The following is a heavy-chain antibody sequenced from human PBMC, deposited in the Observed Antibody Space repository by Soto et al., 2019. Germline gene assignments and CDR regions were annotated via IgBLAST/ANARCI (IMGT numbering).Heavy chain of an antibody. V-gene: IGHV1-2*02. Sequence: ASVKVSCKASGYTFTGYFMHWVRQAPGQGLEWMGWINPNSGDTNYAQKFQGRVTMTRDMSISTAYMELRRLTSDDTAVYYCARVRTYYDSSGSLDYWGQGTLVTVSS. J-gene: IGHJ4*02. D-gene: IGHD3-22*01. CDR2: INPNSGDT. CDR1: GYTFTGYF. CDR3: ARVRTYYDSSGSLDY.